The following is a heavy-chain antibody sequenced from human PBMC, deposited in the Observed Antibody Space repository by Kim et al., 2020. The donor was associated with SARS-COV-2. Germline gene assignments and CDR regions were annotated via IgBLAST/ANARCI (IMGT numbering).Heavy chain of an antibody. V-gene: IGHV3-30*04. CDR3: VRDCGTYCLDF. D-gene: IGHD1-26*01. Sequence: GGSLRLSCAASGFTFGIYVMHWVRQAPGRGLEWVARISHDGGVKNYADSVKGRFTISRDNSENTLYVQMNSLNVDDTAIYFCVRDCGTYCLDFWGQGTLVTVSS. CDR2: ISHDGGVK. CDR1: GFTFGIYV. J-gene: IGHJ4*02.